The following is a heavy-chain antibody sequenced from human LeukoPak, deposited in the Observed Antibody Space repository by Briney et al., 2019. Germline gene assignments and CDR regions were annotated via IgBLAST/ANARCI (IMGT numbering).Heavy chain of an antibody. CDR3: ARAHMITSYYYYYCMDV. V-gene: IGHV4-61*01. Sequence: SETLSLTCTVSGGSISSSSYYWSWIRQPPGKGLEWIGYIYYSGSTNYNPSLKSRVTISVDTSKNQFSLKLSSVTAADTAVYYCARAHMITSYYYYYCMDVWGKGTTVTVSS. J-gene: IGHJ6*03. CDR1: GGSISSSSYY. CDR2: IYYSGST. D-gene: IGHD3-16*01.